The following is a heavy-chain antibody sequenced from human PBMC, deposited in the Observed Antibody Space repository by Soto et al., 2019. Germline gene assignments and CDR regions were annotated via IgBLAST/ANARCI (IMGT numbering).Heavy chain of an antibody. CDR2: IYYSGST. D-gene: IGHD4-17*01. V-gene: IGHV4-59*08. J-gene: IGHJ4*02. Sequence: SETLSRTCTVSGGYISSYYWSWIRQPPGKGLEWIGYIYYSGSTNYNPSLKSRVTISVDTSKNQFSLKLSSVTAADTAVYYCAGTTVTTIMDYWGQGTLVTVSS. CDR1: GGYISSYY. CDR3: AGTTVTTIMDY.